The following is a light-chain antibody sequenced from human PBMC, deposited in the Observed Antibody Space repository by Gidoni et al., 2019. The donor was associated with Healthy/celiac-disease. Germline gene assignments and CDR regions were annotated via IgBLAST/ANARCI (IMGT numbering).Light chain of an antibody. V-gene: IGKV4-1*01. CDR1: QSVLYSSNNKNY. J-gene: IGKJ4*01. CDR3: QQYYSTPPA. Sequence: DIVMTQSPDSLAVSLGGRATINCKSSQSVLYSSNNKNYLAWYQQKPGQPPKLLIYWASTRESGVPDRFSGSGSATDFTLTISSLQAEDVAVYYCQQYYSTPPAFGGXTKVEIK. CDR2: WAS.